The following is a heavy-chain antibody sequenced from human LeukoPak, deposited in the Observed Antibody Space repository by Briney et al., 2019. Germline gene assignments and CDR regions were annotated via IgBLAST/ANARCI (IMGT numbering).Heavy chain of an antibody. CDR1: GCTFTSYG. D-gene: IGHD3-3*01. J-gene: IGHJ4*02. Sequence: GASVKVSCKASGCTFTSYGINWVRQATGQGLEWMGWMNPNSGNTGYAQKFQGRVTITRNTSISTAYMELSSLRSEDTAVYYCARGRRITIFGVVINYFDYWGQGTLVTVSS. CDR3: ARGRRITIFGVVINYFDY. V-gene: IGHV1-8*03. CDR2: MNPNSGNT.